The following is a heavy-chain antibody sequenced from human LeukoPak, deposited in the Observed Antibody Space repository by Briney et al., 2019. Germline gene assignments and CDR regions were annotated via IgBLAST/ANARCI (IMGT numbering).Heavy chain of an antibody. CDR1: GYTFTSYY. J-gene: IGHJ3*02. Sequence: ASVKVSCKASGYTFTSYYMVWVRQAPGQGLEWMGIINPSGGSTNYAQKFQGRITMTRDTSTRTVYMELSSLRSEDTAVYYCARDWRAFDIWGQGTMVTVSS. V-gene: IGHV1-46*01. CDR2: INPSGGST. CDR3: ARDWRAFDI.